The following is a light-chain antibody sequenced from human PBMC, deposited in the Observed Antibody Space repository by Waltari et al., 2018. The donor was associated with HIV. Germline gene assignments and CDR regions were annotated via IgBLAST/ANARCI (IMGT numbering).Light chain of an antibody. CDR1: RSVSIY. Sequence: EIVLTQSPATLSLSPGERATLSCRASRSVSIYLAWFQHKPGQAPRLLIYDASTRAPGIPARFSGSGSGTDFTLTISRLEPEGSAVYYCQQRSNWPPFTFGQGTKLEIK. J-gene: IGKJ2*01. CDR2: DAS. V-gene: IGKV3-11*01. CDR3: QQRSNWPPFT.